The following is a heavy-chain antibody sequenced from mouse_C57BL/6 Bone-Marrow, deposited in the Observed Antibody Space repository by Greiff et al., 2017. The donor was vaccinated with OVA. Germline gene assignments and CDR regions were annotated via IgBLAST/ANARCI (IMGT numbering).Heavy chain of an antibody. CDR3: ARDGYYEGRGYAMDY. D-gene: IGHD2-3*01. Sequence: EVHLVESGGGLVKPGGSLKLSCAASGFTFSSYAMSWVRQTPEKRLEWVATISDGGSYTYYPDNVKGRFTISRDNAKTNLYRQMSHLKSEDTATYYCARDGYYEGRGYAMDYWGQGTSVTVSS. V-gene: IGHV5-4*01. CDR1: GFTFSSYA. CDR2: ISDGGSYT. J-gene: IGHJ4*01.